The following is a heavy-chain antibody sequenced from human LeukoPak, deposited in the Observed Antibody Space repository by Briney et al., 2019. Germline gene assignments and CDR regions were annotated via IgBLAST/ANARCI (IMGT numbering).Heavy chain of an antibody. J-gene: IGHJ5*02. Sequence: SETLSLTCTVSGYSISSGYYWGWIRQPPGKGLEWIGSIYHSGSTYYNPSLKSRVTISVDTSKNQFSLKLSFVTAADTAVYYCARGLYMVRGVIPKRRGGWSDPWGQGTLVTVSS. CDR2: IYHSGST. CDR1: GYSISSGYY. V-gene: IGHV4-38-2*02. D-gene: IGHD3-10*01. CDR3: ARGLYMVRGVIPKRRGGWSDP.